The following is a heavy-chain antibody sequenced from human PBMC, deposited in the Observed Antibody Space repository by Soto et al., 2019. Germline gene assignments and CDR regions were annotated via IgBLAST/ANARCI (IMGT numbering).Heavy chain of an antibody. D-gene: IGHD3-10*01. CDR1: EFTFSSYA. J-gene: IGHJ3*02. V-gene: IGHV3-23*01. Sequence: EVQLLESGGDLVQPGGSLRLSCAASEFTFSSYAMSWVRQAPEKGLEWVSGITGSGVTTYYADSVKGRFTISRDNSKNTLYLQMISLRGEDTALYYCAKSLASTGVREFDIWGQGTMVTVSS. CDR3: AKSLASTGVREFDI. CDR2: ITGSGVTT.